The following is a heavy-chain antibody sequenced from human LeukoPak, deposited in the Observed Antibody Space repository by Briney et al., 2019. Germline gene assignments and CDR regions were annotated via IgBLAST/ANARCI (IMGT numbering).Heavy chain of an antibody. J-gene: IGHJ4*02. Sequence: ASVKVSCKASGYTFTSYYMHWVRRAPGQGLEWMGIINPSGGSTSYAQKFQGRVTMTRDTSTSTVYMELSSLRSEDTAVYYCAGGLYGDYDLDYWGQGTLVTVSS. CDR1: GYTFTSYY. D-gene: IGHD4-17*01. V-gene: IGHV1-46*01. CDR3: AGGLYGDYDLDY. CDR2: INPSGGST.